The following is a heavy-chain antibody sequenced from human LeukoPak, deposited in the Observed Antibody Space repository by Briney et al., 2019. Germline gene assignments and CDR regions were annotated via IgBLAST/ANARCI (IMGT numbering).Heavy chain of an antibody. CDR1: GGTFSSYA. Sequence: SVKVSCKASGGTFSSYAISWVRQAPGQGLEWMGGIIPIFGTANYAKKFQGRVTITADESTSTAYMEQSSLRSEDTAVYYCARPGIAVAGDADDAFDIWGQGTMVTVSS. CDR3: ARPGIAVAGDADDAFDI. J-gene: IGHJ3*02. V-gene: IGHV1-69*01. CDR2: IIPIFGTA. D-gene: IGHD6-19*01.